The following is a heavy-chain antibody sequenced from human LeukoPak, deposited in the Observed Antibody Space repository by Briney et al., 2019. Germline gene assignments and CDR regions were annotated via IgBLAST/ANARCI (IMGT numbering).Heavy chain of an antibody. CDR2: INQSGST. CDR3: ASSRDGYNPLFDY. J-gene: IGHJ4*02. V-gene: IGHV4-34*01. D-gene: IGHD5-24*01. Sequence: SETLSLTCAVYGGSFSGYYWSWIRQPPGEGLEWIGEINQSGSTNYNPSLKSRATISVDTSKNQFSLKLSSVTAADTAVYYCASSRDGYNPLFDYWGQGTLVTVSS. CDR1: GGSFSGYY.